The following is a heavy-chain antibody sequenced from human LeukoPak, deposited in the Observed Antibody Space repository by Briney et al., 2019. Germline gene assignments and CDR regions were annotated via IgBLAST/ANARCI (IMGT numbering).Heavy chain of an antibody. CDR2: ISYDGSNK. CDR3: ARDNIKARWFGELGY. CDR1: GFTFSSYA. D-gene: IGHD3-10*01. J-gene: IGHJ4*02. Sequence: PGGSLRLSCAASGFTFSSYAMHWVRQAPGKGLEWVAFISYDGSNKYYADSVKGRFTISRDNSKNTLYLQMNSLRAEDTAVYYCARDNIKARWFGELGYWGQGTLVTVSS. V-gene: IGHV3-30-3*01.